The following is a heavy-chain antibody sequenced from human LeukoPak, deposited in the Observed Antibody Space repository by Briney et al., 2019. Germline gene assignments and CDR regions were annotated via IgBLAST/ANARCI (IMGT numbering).Heavy chain of an antibody. D-gene: IGHD2-15*01. CDR2: INPSGGST. V-gene: IGHV1-46*01. J-gene: IGHJ4*02. CDR3: AREGYCSGGSCYGGPHFDY. CDR1: GYTFTSYD. Sequence: ASVKVSCKASGYTFTSYDINWVRQATGQGLEWMGIINPSGGSTSYAQKFQGRVTMTRDMSTSTVYMELSSLRSEDTAVYYCAREGYCSGGSCYGGPHFDYWGQGTLVTVSS.